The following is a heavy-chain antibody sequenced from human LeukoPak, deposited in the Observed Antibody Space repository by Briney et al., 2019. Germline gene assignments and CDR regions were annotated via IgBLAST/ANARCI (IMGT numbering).Heavy chain of an antibody. CDR1: GFTFDDYG. CDR3: ARDQLAYCGGDCYPGTNAFDI. D-gene: IGHD2-21*02. Sequence: GGSLRLSCAASGFTFDDYGMSWVRHAPGKGLEWVSGINWNGGSTGYADSVKGRFTISRDNAKNSLYLQMNSLRAEGTALYHCARDQLAYCGGDCYPGTNAFDIWGQGTMVTVSS. J-gene: IGHJ3*02. V-gene: IGHV3-20*01. CDR2: INWNGGST.